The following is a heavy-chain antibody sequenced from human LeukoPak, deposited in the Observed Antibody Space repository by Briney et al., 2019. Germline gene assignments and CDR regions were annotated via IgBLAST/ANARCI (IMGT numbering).Heavy chain of an antibody. CDR1: GYTFTSYH. J-gene: IGHJ4*02. D-gene: IGHD3-22*01. CDR3: ARAQGVYDSSGYYYDGYYFDY. CDR2: INPSDGST. Sequence: GASVKVSCKASGYTFTSYHMHWVRQAPGQGLEWMGIINPSDGSTSYAQKFQGRVTMTRDISTSTVYMELSSLRSEDTAVYYCARAQGVYDSSGYYYDGYYFDYWGQGTLVTVSS. V-gene: IGHV1-46*01.